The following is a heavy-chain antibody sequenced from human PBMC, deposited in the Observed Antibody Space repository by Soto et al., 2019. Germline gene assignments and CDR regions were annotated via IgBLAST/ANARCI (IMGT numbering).Heavy chain of an antibody. CDR1: GFTFSSYW. Sequence: EVQLVESGGGLVQPGGSLRLSCAASGFTFSSYWMHWVRQAPGKGLLWVSRINSDGSSTSYADSVKCRFTISRDNAKNTLYLQMNSLRAEDTAVYYCVRTSLVVAAATREDYWGQGTRVTVSS. J-gene: IGHJ4*02. V-gene: IGHV3-74*01. CDR2: INSDGSST. CDR3: VRTSLVVAAATREDY. D-gene: IGHD2-15*01.